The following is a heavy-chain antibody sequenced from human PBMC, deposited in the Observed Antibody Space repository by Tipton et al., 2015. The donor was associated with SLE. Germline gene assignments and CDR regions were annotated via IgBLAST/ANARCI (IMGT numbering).Heavy chain of an antibody. D-gene: IGHD2-8*01. Sequence: SLRLSCVASGFSFTNHGIHWVRHRPGKGLEWVAFIWYDGKTKYYVDSVKGRFAISRDNSKNTVSLQMSSLRGEDTAVYYCARDFEGHCTLWGQGTLVTVVS. CDR1: GFSFTNHG. CDR3: ARDFEGHCTL. V-gene: IGHV3-33*01. J-gene: IGHJ4*02. CDR2: IWYDGKTK.